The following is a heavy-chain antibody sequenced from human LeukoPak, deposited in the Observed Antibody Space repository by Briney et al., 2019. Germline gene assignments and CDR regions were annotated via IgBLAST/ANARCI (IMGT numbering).Heavy chain of an antibody. J-gene: IGHJ4*02. CDR3: ARPKMAPGYCSGGSCYPIGY. CDR1: GYTFTGYY. CDR2: INPNSVGT. V-gene: IGHV1-2*02. D-gene: IGHD2-15*01. Sequence: ASVKVSCKASGYTFTGYYMHWVRQAPGQGLEWMGWINPNSVGTNYAQKFQGRGTTTRDTSISTAYLELSRLRSDDTAVYYCARPKMAPGYCSGGSCYPIGYWGQGTLVTVSS.